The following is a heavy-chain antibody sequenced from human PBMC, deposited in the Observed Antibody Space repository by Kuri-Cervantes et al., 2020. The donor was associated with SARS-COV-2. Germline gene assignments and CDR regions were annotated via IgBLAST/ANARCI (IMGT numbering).Heavy chain of an antibody. CDR2: INPSGGST. J-gene: IGHJ4*02. Sequence: ASVKVSCKASGYTFTSYYMHWVRQAPGQGLEWMGIINPSGGSTSYAQKFQGRVTMTRDTSTSTVYMELSSLRSDDTAVYYCATGPGLVAQFDYWGQGTLVTVSS. CDR1: GYTFTSYY. V-gene: IGHV1-46*01. D-gene: IGHD3/OR15-3a*01. CDR3: ATGPGLVAQFDY.